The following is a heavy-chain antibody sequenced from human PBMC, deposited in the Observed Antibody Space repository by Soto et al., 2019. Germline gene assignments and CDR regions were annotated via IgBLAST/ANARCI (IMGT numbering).Heavy chain of an antibody. CDR2: ISYDGSNK. D-gene: IGHD3-22*01. J-gene: IGHJ4*02. Sequence: GGSLRLSCAASGFTFSSYAMHWVRQAPGKGLEWVAVISYDGSNKYYADSVKGRFTISRDNSKNTLYLQMNSLRAEDTAVYYCARGSKYVTYYYDSSGYSNRAQRTPVTVSS. CDR3: ARGSKYVTYYYDSSGYSN. CDR1: GFTFSSYA. V-gene: IGHV3-30-3*01.